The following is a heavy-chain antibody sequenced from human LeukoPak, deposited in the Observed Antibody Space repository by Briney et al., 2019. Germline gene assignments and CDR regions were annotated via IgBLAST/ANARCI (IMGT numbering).Heavy chain of an antibody. CDR2: ISGSSSDV. CDR1: GFTFSDSY. V-gene: IGHV3-11*01. Sequence: GGSLRLSCAASGFTFSDSYMTWIRQAPGKGLELLSYISGSSSDVNYIDSVRGRFTISRDNAKNSLYLHMNSLRADDTAVYYCAKHRIFTREFDYWGQGTLVTVSS. CDR3: AKHRIFTREFDY. J-gene: IGHJ4*02. D-gene: IGHD2/OR15-2a*01.